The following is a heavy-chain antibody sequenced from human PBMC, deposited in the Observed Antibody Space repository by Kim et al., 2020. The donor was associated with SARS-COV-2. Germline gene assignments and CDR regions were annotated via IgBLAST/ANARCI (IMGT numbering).Heavy chain of an antibody. CDR2: IIPIFGTA. V-gene: IGHV1-69*13. J-gene: IGHJ6*02. CDR1: GGTFSSYA. CDR3: ARLRWGARSRGDYYYYYGMDV. D-gene: IGHD1-26*01. Sequence: SVKVSCKASGGTFSSYAISWVRQAPGQGLEWMGGIIPIFGTANYAQKFQGRVTITADESTSTAYMELSSLRSEDTAVYYCARLRWGARSRGDYYYYYGMDVWGQGTTVTVSS.